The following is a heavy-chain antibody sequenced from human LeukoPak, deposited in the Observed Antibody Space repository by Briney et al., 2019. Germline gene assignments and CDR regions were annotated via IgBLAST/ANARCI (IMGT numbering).Heavy chain of an antibody. V-gene: IGHV3-74*01. CDR1: RFTGPPFSAHW. Sequence: PGGSLRLSCAASRFTGPPFSAHWMHWVRQAPGQGLMWVAHINGDGTMTTYADSVKGRFNISRDNAKNSLYLQMNRLKDEDTALYYCVKDNHFDFSGADDAFDTWGQGTMVIVSS. CDR3: VKDNHFDFSGADDAFDT. J-gene: IGHJ3*02. CDR2: INGDGTMT. D-gene: IGHD3-3*01.